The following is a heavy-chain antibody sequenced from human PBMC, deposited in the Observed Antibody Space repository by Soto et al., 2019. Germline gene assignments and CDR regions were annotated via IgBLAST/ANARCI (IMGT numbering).Heavy chain of an antibody. V-gene: IGHV3-21*01. CDR2: ISSSSSYI. CDR1: GFTFSSYS. Sequence: GGSLRLSCAASGFTFSSYSMNWVRQAPGKGLEWVSPISSSSSYIYYADSVKGRFTISRDNAKNSLYLQMNSLRAEDTAVYYCASFGLSQYYYYYGMDVWGQGTTVTVSS. D-gene: IGHD3-16*02. CDR3: ASFGLSQYYYYYGMDV. J-gene: IGHJ6*02.